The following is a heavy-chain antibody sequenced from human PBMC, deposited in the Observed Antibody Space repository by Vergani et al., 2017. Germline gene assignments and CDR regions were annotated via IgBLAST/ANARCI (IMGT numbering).Heavy chain of an antibody. CDR2: IYSGGST. CDR3: ARDNYGDLDY. CDR1: GFTVSSNY. V-gene: IGHV3-53*01. J-gene: IGHJ4*02. Sequence: EVQLVESGGGLVQPGGSVRLSCAASGFTVSSNYMSWVRQAPGKGLEWVSVIYSGGSTSYADSVKGRFTISRDNAKSTLYLQMNSLRAEDTAVYYCARDNYGDLDYWGQGTLVTVSP. D-gene: IGHD4-17*01.